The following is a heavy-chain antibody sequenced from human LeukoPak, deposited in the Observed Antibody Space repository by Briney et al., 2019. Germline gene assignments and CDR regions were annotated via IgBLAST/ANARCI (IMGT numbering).Heavy chain of an antibody. J-gene: IGHJ4*02. CDR3: ARLEVGATSIDY. CDR2: IYYSGST. D-gene: IGHD1-26*01. CDR1: GGSISSSSYY. Sequence: SSETLSLTCTVSGGSISSSSYYWGWIRQPPGKGLEWIGSIYYSGSTYYNPSLKSRVTISVDTSKTQFSLKLSSVTAADTAVYYCARLEVGATSIDYWGQGTLVTVSS. V-gene: IGHV4-39*01.